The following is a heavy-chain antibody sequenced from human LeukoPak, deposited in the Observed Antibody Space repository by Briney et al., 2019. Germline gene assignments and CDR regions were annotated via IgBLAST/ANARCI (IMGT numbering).Heavy chain of an antibody. J-gene: IGHJ4*02. CDR3: ARDFGSMVRGVIIA. D-gene: IGHD3-10*01. CDR2: ISSGSSYI. V-gene: IGHV3-21*01. Sequence: GGSLRLSCAASGFTFSSYSMNWVRQAPGKGLEWVSSISSGSSYIYYADSVKGRFTISRDNAKNSLYLQMNSLRAEDTAVYYCARDFGSMVRGVIIAWGQGTLVTVSS. CDR1: GFTFSSYS.